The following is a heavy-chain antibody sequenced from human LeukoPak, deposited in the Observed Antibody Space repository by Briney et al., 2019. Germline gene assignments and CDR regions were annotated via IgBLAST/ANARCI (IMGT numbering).Heavy chain of an antibody. CDR1: GGSINSYY. CDR3: AASHTGRYHDAFDI. J-gene: IGHJ3*02. V-gene: IGHV4-59*01. CDR2: ISYSGST. Sequence: SETLSLTCSVSGGSINSYYWNWIRQPPGKGLEWVGYISYSGSTAYNPSLRSRVTISADTSRNQFSFKLTSVTAADTAVYYCAASHTGRYHDAFDIWGQGTMVTVSS. D-gene: IGHD1-26*01.